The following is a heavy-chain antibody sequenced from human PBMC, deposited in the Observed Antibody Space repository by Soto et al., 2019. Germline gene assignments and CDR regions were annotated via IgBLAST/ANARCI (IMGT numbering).Heavy chain of an antibody. D-gene: IGHD1-20*01. V-gene: IGHV4-31*03. Sequence: ILSLTCTVSGGSIISGGYYWSWIRQHPGKGLEWIGYIYYSGSTYYNPSLRSRVTISVDTSKNQFSLKLSSVTAADTAVYYCASSRPDNREGAFDIWGQGTMVTVSS. CDR1: GGSIISGGYY. J-gene: IGHJ3*02. CDR2: IYYSGST. CDR3: ASSRPDNREGAFDI.